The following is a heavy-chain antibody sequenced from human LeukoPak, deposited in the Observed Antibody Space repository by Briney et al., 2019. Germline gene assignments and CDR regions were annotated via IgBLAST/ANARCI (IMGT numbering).Heavy chain of an antibody. Sequence: SETLSLTCTVSGGSIGNFFWSWIRQSPGEGLEWIGFIYENGRTSYNPSLKSRVTISEDMSKNQFSLRLTSMTAADTAVYCCGRDWELGHWGRGILVTVTS. CDR1: GGSIGNFF. D-gene: IGHD1-26*01. CDR2: IYENGRT. CDR3: GRDWELGH. V-gene: IGHV4-59*01. J-gene: IGHJ4*02.